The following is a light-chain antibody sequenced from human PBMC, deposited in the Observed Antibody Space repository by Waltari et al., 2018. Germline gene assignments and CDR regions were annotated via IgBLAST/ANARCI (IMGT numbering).Light chain of an antibody. V-gene: IGKV3-11*01. CDR2: DAS. Sequence: EIVLTQSPATLSLSPGERATLSCRASQSVSSYLAWYQQKPGQAPRLLIYDASNRATGIPARFSGSGSGTYFTLTISSLEPEDFAVYYCQQRSRYTFGQGTNLEIK. J-gene: IGKJ2*01. CDR3: QQRSRYT. CDR1: QSVSSY.